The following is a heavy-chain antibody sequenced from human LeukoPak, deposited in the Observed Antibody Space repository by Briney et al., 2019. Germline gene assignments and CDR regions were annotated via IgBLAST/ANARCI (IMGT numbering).Heavy chain of an antibody. V-gene: IGHV3-23*01. J-gene: IGHJ4*02. D-gene: IGHD3-22*01. CDR2: ISGSGGST. CDR1: GFTFSSYA. CDR3: AKDNEMLGNYYDSSGYYSVDY. Sequence: GGSLRLSCAASGFTFSSYAMSWVRQAPGKGLEWVSAISGSGGSTYYADSVKGRFTISRDNSKNTLYLQMNSLRAEDTAVYYCAKDNEMLGNYYDSSGYYSVDYWGQGTLVTVSS.